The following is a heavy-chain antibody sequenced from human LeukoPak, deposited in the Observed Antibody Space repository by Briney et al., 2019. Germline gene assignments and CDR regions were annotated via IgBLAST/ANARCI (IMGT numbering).Heavy chain of an antibody. CDR2: IDGTSNYI. J-gene: IGHJ1*01. V-gene: IGHV3-21*04. CDR3: AVLNSGWRFQH. CDR1: GFTVSRNY. D-gene: IGHD6-19*01. Sequence: PGGSLRLSCAASGFTVSRNYMSWVRQAPGKGLEWVSSIDGTSNYIYYADSVKGRFTISRDNSKNTLYLQMNSLRAEDTAVFYCAVLNSGWRFQHWGQGTLVTVSS.